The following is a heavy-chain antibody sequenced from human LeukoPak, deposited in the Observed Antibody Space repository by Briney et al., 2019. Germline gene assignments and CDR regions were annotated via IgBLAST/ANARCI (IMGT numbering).Heavy chain of an antibody. CDR2: ISSSGGTI. D-gene: IGHD6-6*01. V-gene: IGHV3-11*01. CDR1: GFTFSDSY. Sequence: AGGSLRLSCSASGFTFSDSYMSWIRQVPGKGLERISYISSSGGTIYYADSVKGRFTISRDNAKNSLYLQMNSLRAEGTAVYYCAKDPGIQQLVHNYWGQGTLVTVSS. CDR3: AKDPGIQQLVHNY. J-gene: IGHJ4*02.